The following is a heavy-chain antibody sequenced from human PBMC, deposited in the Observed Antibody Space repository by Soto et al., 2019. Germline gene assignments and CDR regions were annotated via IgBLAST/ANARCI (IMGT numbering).Heavy chain of an antibody. J-gene: IGHJ4*02. D-gene: IGHD3-16*01. CDR2: ISGRGGRS. CDR1: GFTFSNYA. Sequence: EVQLLDSGGGLVQPGGSLRLCCAASGFTFSNYAMTWVRQGPGKGLEWVSGISGRGGRSYYADSVKGRFTSSRDSSKSTLYLQMNSLRAEDTAVYYCAKAYFVWSSEQPYYFDYWGQGTLVTVSS. V-gene: IGHV3-23*01. CDR3: AKAYFVWSSEQPYYFDY.